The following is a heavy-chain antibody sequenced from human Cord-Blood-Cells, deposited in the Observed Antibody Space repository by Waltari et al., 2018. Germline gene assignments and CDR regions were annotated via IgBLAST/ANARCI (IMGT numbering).Heavy chain of an antibody. CDR2: IYHSGST. Sequence: QVQLQESGPGLVKPSETLSLTCAVSGYSISSGYYWGWIRQPSGKGLEWIGSIYHSGSTYYNPSLKSRVTISVDTSKNQFSLKLSYVTAADTAVYYCASPRGPGDRFDYWGQGTLVTVSS. CDR1: GYSISSGYY. CDR3: ASPRGPGDRFDY. V-gene: IGHV4-38-2*01. D-gene: IGHD7-27*01. J-gene: IGHJ4*02.